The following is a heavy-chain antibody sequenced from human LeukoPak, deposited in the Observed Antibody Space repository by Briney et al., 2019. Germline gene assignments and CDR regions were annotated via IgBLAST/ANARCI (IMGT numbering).Heavy chain of an antibody. CDR3: AKGGGNYYGMDV. J-gene: IGHJ6*02. Sequence: PGGSLRLSCAASGFTFSSYGMHWVRQAPGKGLEWVAVISYDGSNKYYADSVKGRFTISRDNSKNTLYLQMNSLRAEDTAVYYCAKGGGNYYGMDVWGQGTTVTVSS. V-gene: IGHV3-30*18. CDR2: ISYDGSNK. D-gene: IGHD3-16*01. CDR1: GFTFSSYG.